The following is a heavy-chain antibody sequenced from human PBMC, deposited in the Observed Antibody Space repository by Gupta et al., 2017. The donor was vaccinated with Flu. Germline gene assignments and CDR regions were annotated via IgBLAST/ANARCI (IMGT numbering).Heavy chain of an antibody. D-gene: IGHD2-21*02. CDR3: ARDRSVTGDDY. Sequence: QVQMVQSGAEVKKPGASVKVSCKASGYSFTDYKIHWIRQAPGQGLEWVGRIHPRGGGANYAQKFQGRVTMTRDTSISTVYLELSTLTSDDTAVYYCARDRSVTGDDYWGQGTLVTVSS. CDR2: IHPRGGGA. CDR1: GYSFTDYK. V-gene: IGHV1-2*06. J-gene: IGHJ4*02.